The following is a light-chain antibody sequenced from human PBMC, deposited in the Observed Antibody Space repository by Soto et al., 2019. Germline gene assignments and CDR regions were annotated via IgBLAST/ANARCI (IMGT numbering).Light chain of an antibody. CDR3: TSYAGSNNFYV. V-gene: IGLV2-14*01. CDR1: SSDVGTYNY. J-gene: IGLJ1*01. CDR2: EVS. Sequence: QSVLTQPASVSGSPGQSITISCTGTSSDVGTYNYVSWYQHHPGKAPKLIIYEVSNRPSGVSNRFSGSKSGSTASLTISGLQAEDEADYHCTSYAGSNNFYVFGTGTKVTVL.